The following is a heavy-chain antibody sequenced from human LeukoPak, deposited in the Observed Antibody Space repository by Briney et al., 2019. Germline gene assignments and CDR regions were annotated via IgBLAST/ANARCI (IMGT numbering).Heavy chain of an antibody. Sequence: SETLSLTCTVSGGSISSSSYYWGWIRQPPGKGLEWIGSIYYSGSTYYNPSLKSRVTISVDTSKNQFSLKLSSVTAADTAVYYCAREITVAGNYGMDVWGQGTTVTVSS. CDR3: AREITVAGNYGMDV. CDR1: GGSISSSSYY. CDR2: IYYSGST. D-gene: IGHD6-19*01. V-gene: IGHV4-39*07. J-gene: IGHJ6*02.